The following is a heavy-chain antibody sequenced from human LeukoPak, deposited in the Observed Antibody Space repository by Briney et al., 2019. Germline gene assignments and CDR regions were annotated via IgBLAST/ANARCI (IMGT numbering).Heavy chain of an antibody. CDR2: ISGSGGST. Sequence: QTGGSLRLSCATSGFTFSSYAMSWVRQAPGKGLEWVSTISGSGGSTFYADSVKGRFTISRDNSKNTLFLQMNSLRAEDTAVYYCAKDALRFLEWMYYWGQGTLVTVSS. J-gene: IGHJ4*02. V-gene: IGHV3-23*01. D-gene: IGHD3-3*01. CDR3: AKDALRFLEWMYY. CDR1: GFTFSSYA.